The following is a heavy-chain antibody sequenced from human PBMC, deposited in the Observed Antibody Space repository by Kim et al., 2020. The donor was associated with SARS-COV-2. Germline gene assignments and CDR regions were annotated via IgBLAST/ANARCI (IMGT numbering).Heavy chain of an antibody. CDR1: GGSISSYY. Sequence: SETLSLTCTVSGGSISSYYWSWIRQPPGKGLEWIGYIYYSGSTNYNPSLKSRVTISVDTSKNQFSLKLSSVTAADTAVYYCARVGYSYGLDYWGQGTLVTVSS. V-gene: IGHV4-59*01. D-gene: IGHD5-18*01. CDR3: ARVGYSYGLDY. J-gene: IGHJ4*02. CDR2: IYYSGST.